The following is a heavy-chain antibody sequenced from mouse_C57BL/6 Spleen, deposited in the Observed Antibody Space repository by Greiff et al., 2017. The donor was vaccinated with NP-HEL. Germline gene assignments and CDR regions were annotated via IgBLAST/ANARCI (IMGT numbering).Heavy chain of an antibody. V-gene: IGHV1-7*01. CDR3: AIYYGSSYVGFAY. Sequence: QVQLQQSGAELAKPGASVKLSCKASGYTFTSYWMHWVKQRPGQGLEWIGYINPSSGYTKYNQKFKDKATLTADKSSSTAYMQLSSLTYEDSAVYYCAIYYGSSYVGFAYWGQGTLVTVSA. D-gene: IGHD1-1*01. J-gene: IGHJ3*01. CDR2: INPSSGYT. CDR1: GYTFTSYW.